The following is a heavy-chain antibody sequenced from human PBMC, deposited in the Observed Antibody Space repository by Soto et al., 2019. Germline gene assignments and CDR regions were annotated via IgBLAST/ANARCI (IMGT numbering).Heavy chain of an antibody. J-gene: IGHJ4*02. V-gene: IGHV5-10-1*01. CDR1: GYSFTSYW. D-gene: IGHD2-2*01. CDR3: ARNTSTSWSQP. Sequence: GESLKISCKRPGYSFTSYWIRWVCQMPGKGLEWMGRIDPSDSYTNYSPSFQGHVTISADKSISTAYLQWSSLKASDTAMYYCARNTSTSWSQPWGQGTLVTVSS. CDR2: IDPSDSYT.